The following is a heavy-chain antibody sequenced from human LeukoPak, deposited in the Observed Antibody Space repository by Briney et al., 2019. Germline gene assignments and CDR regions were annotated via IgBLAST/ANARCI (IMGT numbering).Heavy chain of an antibody. CDR2: ISSSGGST. CDR3: IRDFRSADL. D-gene: IGHD5-24*01. Sequence: QTGGSLRLSCAASGFTFSNYATSWVRQAPGKGLEWVSGISSSGGSTDYADSVKGRFTISRDNSKNTLYLQMNSLSVEDTATYYCIRDFRSADLWGQGTLVTVTS. J-gene: IGHJ5*02. V-gene: IGHV3-23*01. CDR1: GFTFSNYA.